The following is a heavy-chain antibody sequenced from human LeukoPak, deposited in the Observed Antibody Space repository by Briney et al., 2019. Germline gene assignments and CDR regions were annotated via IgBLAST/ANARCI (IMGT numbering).Heavy chain of an antibody. CDR3: AREQITIFRGAYYYYAMDV. CDR2: IYYSGRT. Sequence: SETLSLTCPVSGRSISSYYWSWVRQPPGKGLEWVGYIYYSGRTNYNPSLKSRVTISVDTPKSQFPLKLNSVTAADTAVYYCAREQITIFRGAYYYYAMDVWGQGTTVTVSS. D-gene: IGHD3-10*01. CDR1: GRSISSYY. J-gene: IGHJ6*02. V-gene: IGHV4-59*01.